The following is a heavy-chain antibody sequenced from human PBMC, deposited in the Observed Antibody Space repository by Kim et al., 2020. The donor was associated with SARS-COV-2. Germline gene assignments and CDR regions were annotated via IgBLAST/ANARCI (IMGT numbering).Heavy chain of an antibody. CDR1: GGTFSSYA. V-gene: IGHV1-69*13. CDR3: AREEVGIAARFWPQVTMVRGHYYGMDV. D-gene: IGHD3-10*01. Sequence: SVKVSCKASGGTFSSYAISWVRQAPGQGLEWMGGIIPIFGTANYAQKFQGRVTITADESTSTAYMELSSLRSEDTAVYYCAREEVGIAARFWPQVTMVRGHYYGMDVWGQGTTVTVSS. J-gene: IGHJ6*02. CDR2: IIPIFGTA.